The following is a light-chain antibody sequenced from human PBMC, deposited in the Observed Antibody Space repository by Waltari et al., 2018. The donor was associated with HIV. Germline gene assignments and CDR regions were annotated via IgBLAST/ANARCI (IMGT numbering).Light chain of an antibody. CDR3: QVWVNFVYV. J-gene: IGLJ1*01. CDR1: DIGSRH. Sequence: SYDLTQPRSVSVALGQTARVTCGGNDIGSRHVHWYQHKPGQAPVLVIFRDTHRPSEIPARLSGSNARNTATLNITGAQAGDEADYYCQVWVNFVYVFGPGTEVTVL. V-gene: IGLV3-9*01. CDR2: RDT.